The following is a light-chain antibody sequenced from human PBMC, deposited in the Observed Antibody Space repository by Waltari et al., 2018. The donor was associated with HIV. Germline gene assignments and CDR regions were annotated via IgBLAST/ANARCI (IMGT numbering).Light chain of an antibody. Sequence: SYELKQPPSVSVSPGQTARITCSGDAMPKKYAYWYQQKPGQAPVLVLYKDCEWPLGIPVRFSGSSSGITVTLTISGVQAEDEADYYCQSADSSGTCVFGGGTKLTVL. CDR3: QSADSSGTCV. CDR1: AMPKKY. J-gene: IGLJ2*01. CDR2: KDC. V-gene: IGLV3-25*03.